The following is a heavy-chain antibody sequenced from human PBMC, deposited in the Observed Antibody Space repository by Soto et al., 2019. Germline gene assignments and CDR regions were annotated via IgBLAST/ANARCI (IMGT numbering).Heavy chain of an antibody. D-gene: IGHD2-21*01. Sequence: EVQLVESGGGLVKPGGSLRLSCAASGFTFSSFGMNWVRQAPGKGLEWVSFIGSRSNYIYYADSVKGRFTLSRDNAKNSLYLQMNSLRVVDTAVYFCARERVVIENNGARYYFDNWGQGTLVTVSS. J-gene: IGHJ4*02. CDR2: IGSRSNYI. V-gene: IGHV3-21*06. CDR1: GFTFSSFG. CDR3: ARERVVIENNGARYYFDN.